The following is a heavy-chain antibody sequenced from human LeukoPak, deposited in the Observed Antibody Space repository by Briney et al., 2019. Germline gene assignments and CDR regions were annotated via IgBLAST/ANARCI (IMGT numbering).Heavy chain of an antibody. D-gene: IGHD6-13*01. CDR2: IRSDGSTK. CDR3: AKDEVTSTSQQQLAWYFDY. Sequence: GGSLRLSCAASGFIFSSYGMHWVRQAPGKGLERVAFIRSDGSTKFYADSVKGRFTISRDNSKNTLHLQINSLRGEDTAVYYCAKDEVTSTSQQQLAWYFDYWGQGTLVTVSS. V-gene: IGHV3-30*02. J-gene: IGHJ4*02. CDR1: GFIFSSYG.